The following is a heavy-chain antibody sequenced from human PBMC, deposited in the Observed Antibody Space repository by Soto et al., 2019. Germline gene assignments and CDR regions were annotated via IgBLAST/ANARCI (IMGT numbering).Heavy chain of an antibody. CDR3: AKGAVAGLFDS. CDR1: GFTFSSYV. D-gene: IGHD6-19*01. V-gene: IGHV3-23*01. CDR2: IGNGANI. Sequence: EVQLLESGGGLVQPGGSLRLSCAASGFTFSSYVMNWARQAPGKGLEWVSSIGNGANIYYADSVKGRFTVSRDNSKNTVHLQMNTLRAEDTAVYYCAKGAVAGLFDSWGQGTLVTFAS. J-gene: IGHJ4*02.